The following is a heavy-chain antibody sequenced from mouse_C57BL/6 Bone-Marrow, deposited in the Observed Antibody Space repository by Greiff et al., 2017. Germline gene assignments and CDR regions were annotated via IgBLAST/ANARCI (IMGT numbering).Heavy chain of an antibody. CDR1: GYTFTSYW. J-gene: IGHJ2*01. CDR3: ARTWPYDCGSDYSKYFDF. CDR2: LDPSDSYT. Sequence: QVQLQQPGAELVRPGTSVKLSCKASGYTFTSYWMHWVKQRPGQGLEWIGVLDPSDSYTNYNQKFKGKSTLTVDTSSSTAYMQLSSLTSEDSAVYFCARTWPYDCGSDYSKYFDFWGQGPTLTVSS. V-gene: IGHV1-59*01. D-gene: IGHD1-1*01.